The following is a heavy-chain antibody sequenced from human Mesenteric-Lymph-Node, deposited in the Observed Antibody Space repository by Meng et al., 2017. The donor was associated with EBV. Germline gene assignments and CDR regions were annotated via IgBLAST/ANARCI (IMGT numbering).Heavy chain of an antibody. D-gene: IGHD6-19*01. Sequence: VQLQEPGPGLGKPSGTLSLPCAVSGDSLTSTNWWSWVRQPPGKGLEWIGEIFHSGITNYNPSLKSRITLSVDKSKNLFSLNLSSVTAADTAVYFCARRREYSSGWPIDYWGQGTLVTVSS. CDR3: ARRREYSSGWPIDY. J-gene: IGHJ4*02. V-gene: IGHV4-4*02. CDR1: GDSLTSTNW. CDR2: IFHSGIT.